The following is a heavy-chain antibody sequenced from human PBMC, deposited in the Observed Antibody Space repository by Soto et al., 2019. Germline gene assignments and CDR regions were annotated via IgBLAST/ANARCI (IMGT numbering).Heavy chain of an antibody. Sequence: QMQLVESGGGVVQPGRSLRLSCAASGFIFSSFPMHWVRQAPGKGLEWVAVVSKDGSDKHYADSVKGRFTISRDNSENTLHLQMNSLRPEDTGAYYCARSYCGDNCALDYWGQGTPVTVSS. CDR3: ARSYCGDNCALDY. CDR2: VSKDGSDK. CDR1: GFIFSSFP. V-gene: IGHV3-30-3*01. J-gene: IGHJ4*02. D-gene: IGHD2-21*02.